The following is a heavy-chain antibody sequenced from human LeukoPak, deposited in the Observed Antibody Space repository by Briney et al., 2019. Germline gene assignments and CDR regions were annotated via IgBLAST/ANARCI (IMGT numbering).Heavy chain of an antibody. Sequence: GGSLRLSCAASGFTFSSYAMSWIRQAPGKGLEWVSAISGSGGSTYYADSVKGRFTISRDNSKNTLYLQMNSLRAEDTALYYCAKERGYSYGYHFDYWGQGTLVTVSS. CDR1: GFTFSSYA. D-gene: IGHD5-18*01. J-gene: IGHJ4*02. CDR2: ISGSGGST. CDR3: AKERGYSYGYHFDY. V-gene: IGHV3-23*01.